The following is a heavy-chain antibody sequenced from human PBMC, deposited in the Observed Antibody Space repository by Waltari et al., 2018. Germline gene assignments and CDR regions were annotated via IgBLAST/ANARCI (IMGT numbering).Heavy chain of an antibody. V-gene: IGHV4-39*01. CDR3: ARVGPGVYWYFDL. CDR1: GGSFRSSPFY. D-gene: IGHD1-26*01. CDR2: ISYSGST. Sequence: QLLLQQSGPGLVKPSETLSLTCAVSGGSFRSSPFYWGWVRRPPGKGLEWFGSISYSGSTYYNPSLKSRVTISVDTSKNQFSPNLSSVTAADTSVYYCARVGPGVYWYFDLWGRGTLVRVSS. J-gene: IGHJ2*01.